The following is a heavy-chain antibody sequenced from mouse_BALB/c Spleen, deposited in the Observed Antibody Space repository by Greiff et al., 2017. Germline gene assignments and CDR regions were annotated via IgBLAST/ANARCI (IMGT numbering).Heavy chain of an antibody. V-gene: IGHV2-2*02. CDR2: IWSGGST. CDR3: ARGGNTWFAY. D-gene: IGHD1-1*02. CDR1: GFPLTSYG. Sequence: VQLQQSGPGLVQPPQSLSLSCTASGFPLTSYGVHWVRQSPGKGLEWLGVIWSGGSTDYNAAFISRLSISKDNSKSQVFFKMNSLQANDTAIYYCARGGNTWFAYWGQGTLVTVSA. J-gene: IGHJ3*01.